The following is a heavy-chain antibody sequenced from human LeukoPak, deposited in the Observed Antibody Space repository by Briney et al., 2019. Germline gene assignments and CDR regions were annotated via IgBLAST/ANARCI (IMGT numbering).Heavy chain of an antibody. J-gene: IGHJ3*02. CDR1: GFTFSSYW. Sequence: GGSLRLSCAASGFTFSSYWMSWVRQAPGKGLEWVSYISSSTGTIYYADSVKGRFTISRDNAKNSLYLQMNSLRAEDTAVYYCASRSYGSFYAFNMWGQGTMVTVSS. CDR2: ISSSTGTI. V-gene: IGHV3-48*01. D-gene: IGHD3-16*02. CDR3: ASRSYGSFYAFNM.